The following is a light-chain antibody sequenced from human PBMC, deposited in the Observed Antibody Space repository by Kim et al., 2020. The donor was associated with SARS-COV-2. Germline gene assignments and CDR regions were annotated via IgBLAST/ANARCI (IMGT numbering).Light chain of an antibody. V-gene: IGKV3-15*01. J-gene: IGKJ1*01. CDR1: QTIKNR. CDR3: QQSNDWPPLT. Sequence: SPGERATLSCRASQTIKNRLVWYQQKPGQAPRLLIYDATTRAPGIPARFIGSGSETDFTLTISSLQSEDFAVYYCQQSNDWPPLTFGQGTKADIK. CDR2: DAT.